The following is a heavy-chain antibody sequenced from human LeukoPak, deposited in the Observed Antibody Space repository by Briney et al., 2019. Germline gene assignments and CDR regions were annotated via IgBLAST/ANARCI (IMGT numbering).Heavy chain of an antibody. V-gene: IGHV4-39*07. CDR3: ATGITIFGVVIMGWFDP. Sequence: SETLSLTCTVSGGSISSSSYYWGWILQPPGKGLEWIGSIYYSGSTYYNPSLKSRVTISVDTSKNQFSLKLSSVTAADTAVYYCATGITIFGVVIMGWFDPWGQGTLVTVSS. CDR1: GGSISSSSYY. D-gene: IGHD3-3*01. CDR2: IYYSGST. J-gene: IGHJ5*02.